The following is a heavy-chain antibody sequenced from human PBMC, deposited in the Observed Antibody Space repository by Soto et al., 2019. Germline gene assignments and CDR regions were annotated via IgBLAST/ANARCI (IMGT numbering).Heavy chain of an antibody. J-gene: IGHJ3*02. CDR3: TTDTEVKYAVTDAFDI. D-gene: IGHD4-17*01. CDR2: IKSKTDGGTT. Sequence: GGSLRLSCAASGFTFINAWMSWVRQAPGKGLEWVGRIKSKTDGGTTDYAAPVKGRFTISRDDSKNTLYLQMNSLKTEDTAVYYCTTDTEVKYAVTDAFDIWGQGTMVTVSS. V-gene: IGHV3-15*01. CDR1: GFTFINAW.